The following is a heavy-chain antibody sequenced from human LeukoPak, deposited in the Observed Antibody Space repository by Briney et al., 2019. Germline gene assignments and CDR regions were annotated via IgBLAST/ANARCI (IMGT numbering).Heavy chain of an antibody. CDR3: ARQPHAFDNWFDP. D-gene: IGHD3-10*01. CDR1: GGSISGDYY. J-gene: IGHJ5*02. Sequence: SETLSLTCTVSGGSISGDYYWGWIRQPPGKGLEWIGNIYYRGTTYYNPSLKSRVTMSVDTSKNQFSLKLTSVTAADTAVYYCARQPHAFDNWFDPWGQGTLVTVSS. V-gene: IGHV4-39*01. CDR2: IYYRGTT.